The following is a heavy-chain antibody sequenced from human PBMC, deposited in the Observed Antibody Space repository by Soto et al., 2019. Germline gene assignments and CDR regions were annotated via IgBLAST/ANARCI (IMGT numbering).Heavy chain of an antibody. CDR2: IIPIFGTA. V-gene: IGHV1-69*13. J-gene: IGHJ6*02. CDR1: GGTFSSYS. CDR3: ARDGFGAVVVITNYYYYGMDV. Sequence: SVKVSCKASGGTFSSYSISWVRQAPGQGLEWMGGIIPIFGTANYAQKFQGRVTITADESTSTAYMELSSLRSEDTAVYYCARDGFGAVVVITNYYYYGMDVWGQGTTVTVSS. D-gene: IGHD3-22*01.